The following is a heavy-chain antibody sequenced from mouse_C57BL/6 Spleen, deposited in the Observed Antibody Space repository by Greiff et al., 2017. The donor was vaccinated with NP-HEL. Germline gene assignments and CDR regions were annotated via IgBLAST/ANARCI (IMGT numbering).Heavy chain of an antibody. CDR2: IYPGDGDT. CDR3: AARGTGDFDY. CDR1: GYAFSSSW. J-gene: IGHJ2*01. Sequence: VQLQQSGPELVKPGASVKISCKASGYAFSSSWMNWVKQRPGKGLEWIGRIYPGDGDTNYNGKFKGKATLTADKSSSTAYMQLSSLTSEDSAVYFCAARGTGDFDYWGQGTTLTVSS. D-gene: IGHD4-1*01. V-gene: IGHV1-82*01.